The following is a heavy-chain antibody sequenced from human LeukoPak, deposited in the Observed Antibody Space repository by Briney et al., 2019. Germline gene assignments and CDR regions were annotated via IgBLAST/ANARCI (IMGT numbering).Heavy chain of an antibody. V-gene: IGHV3-72*01. CDR1: GFTFSDHY. CDR3: VARGPGSYYHLDY. D-gene: IGHD3-10*01. CDR2: NRNKVSSYTT. Sequence: TGGSLRLSCAASGFTFSDHYMHWVRQAPGKGLEWVGRNRNKVSSYTTEYAASVKGRFTISRDDSKYSLYLQMNSLKTEGTAVYYCVARGPGSYYHLDYWGQGTLVTVSS. J-gene: IGHJ4*02.